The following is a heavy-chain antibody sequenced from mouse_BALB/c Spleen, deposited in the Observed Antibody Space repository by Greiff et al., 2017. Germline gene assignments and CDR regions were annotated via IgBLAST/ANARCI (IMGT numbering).Heavy chain of an antibody. CDR1: GYTFTSYV. J-gene: IGHJ2*01. D-gene: IGHD3-1*01. V-gene: IGHV1-14*01. Sequence: EVQLQQSGPELVKPGASVKMSCKASGYTFTSYVMHWVKQKPGQGLEWIGYINPHNDGTKYNEKFKDKATLTSDKSSSTAYMELSSLTSEDSAVYYCARGGSFDYWGQGTTLTVSS. CDR2: INPHNDGT. CDR3: ARGGSFDY.